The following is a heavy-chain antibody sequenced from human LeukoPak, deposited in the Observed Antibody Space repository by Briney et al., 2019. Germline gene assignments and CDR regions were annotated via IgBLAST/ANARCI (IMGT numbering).Heavy chain of an antibody. D-gene: IGHD3-22*01. CDR2: IYYSGST. V-gene: IGHV4-59*06. CDR1: GGSFSGYY. J-gene: IGHJ5*02. CDR3: ARYYYDSSGYYDWFDP. Sequence: SETLSLTCAVYGGSFSGYYWSWIRQPPGKGLEWIGYIYYSGSTYYNPSLKSRVTISVDTSKNQFSLKLSSVTTADTAVYYCARYYYDSSGYYDWFDPWGQGTLVTVSS.